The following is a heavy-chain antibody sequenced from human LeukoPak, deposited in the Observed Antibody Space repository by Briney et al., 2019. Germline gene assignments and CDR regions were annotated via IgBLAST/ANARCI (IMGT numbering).Heavy chain of an antibody. V-gene: IGHV3-23*01. D-gene: IGHD6-6*01. CDR3: AKSNLKYYFDS. J-gene: IGHJ4*02. Sequence: PGASLRLSCAVSGFTFSSYALTWFRRAPGKARDGVSDISGSGGTTYYADSVKGRFTVSRDNSKNTLYLQMNSLRAEDTAVYYCAKSNLKYYFDSWGQGTLVTVSS. CDR1: GFTFSSYA. CDR2: ISGSGGTT.